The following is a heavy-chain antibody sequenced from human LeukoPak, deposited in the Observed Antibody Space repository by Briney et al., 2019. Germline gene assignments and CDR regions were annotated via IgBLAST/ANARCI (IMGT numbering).Heavy chain of an antibody. CDR1: GGTFSSYA. D-gene: IGHD4-17*01. CDR3: AKTPARAYGDYEGWFDP. J-gene: IGHJ5*02. CDR2: IIPIFGTA. V-gene: IGHV1-69*06. Sequence: SVKVSCKASGGTFSSYAISWGRQAPGQGLEWMGGIIPIFGTANYAQKFQGRVTITADKSTSTAYMELSSLRSEDTAVYYCAKTPARAYGDYEGWFDPWGQGTLVTLSS.